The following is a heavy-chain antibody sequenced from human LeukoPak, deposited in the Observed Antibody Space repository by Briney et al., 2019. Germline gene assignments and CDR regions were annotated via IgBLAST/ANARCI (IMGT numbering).Heavy chain of an antibody. D-gene: IGHD3-9*01. J-gene: IGHJ3*02. CDR3: ASLGYYDILTGSSTYAFDI. CDR1: GGSITSSNW. CDR2: IYHSGST. Sequence: PSGTLSLTCAVSGGSITSSNWWSWVRQPPGKGLEWIGEIYHSGSTNYNPSLKSRVTISVDKSKSQCSLKLSSVTAADTAVYYCASLGYYDILTGSSTYAFDIWGQGTMVTVSS. V-gene: IGHV4-4*02.